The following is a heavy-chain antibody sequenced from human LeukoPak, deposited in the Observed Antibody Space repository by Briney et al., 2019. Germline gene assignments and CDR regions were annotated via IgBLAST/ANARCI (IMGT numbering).Heavy chain of an antibody. CDR2: MNPNSDNT. D-gene: IGHD3-9*01. CDR1: GYTFTSYD. V-gene: IGHV1-8*01. Sequence: ASVKVSCKASGYTFTSYDINWVRQATGQGLEWMGWMNPNSDNTGYAQKFQGRVTMTRNTSISTAYMELSSLRSEDTAVYYCARGTHYDILTGYYTLDYWGQGTLVTVSS. CDR3: ARGTHYDILTGYYTLDY. J-gene: IGHJ4*02.